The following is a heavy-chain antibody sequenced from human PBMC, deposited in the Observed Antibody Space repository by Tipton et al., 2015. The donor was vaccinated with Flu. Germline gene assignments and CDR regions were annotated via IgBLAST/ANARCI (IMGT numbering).Heavy chain of an antibody. CDR2: IYSGGST. J-gene: IGHJ6*02. CDR3: AREWPQGVVSLYSGMDV. D-gene: IGHD3-10*01. Sequence: GSLRLSCAASGFSVSRNYMSWVRQAPGKGLEWVSVIYSGGSTDYADSVKGRFTISRDNSKNTLYLQMNSLRAEDTAVYYCAREWPQGVVSLYSGMDVWGQGTKVTVSS. V-gene: IGHV3-53*01. CDR1: GFSVSRNY.